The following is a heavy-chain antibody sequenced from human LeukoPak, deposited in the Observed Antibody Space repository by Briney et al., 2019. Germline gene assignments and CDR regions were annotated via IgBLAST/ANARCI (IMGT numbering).Heavy chain of an antibody. CDR3: ARSRVVATTSPFDY. Sequence: GGSLRLSCAASGFTVSNNYMSWVRQAPGKGLEWVSVIYSGGNTYYADSVKGRFIISRDNSKSTLYLQMNSLRAEDTAVYYCARSRVVATTSPFDYWGQGTLVTVSS. CDR1: GFTVSNNY. J-gene: IGHJ4*02. CDR2: IYSGGNT. D-gene: IGHD2-15*01. V-gene: IGHV3-53*01.